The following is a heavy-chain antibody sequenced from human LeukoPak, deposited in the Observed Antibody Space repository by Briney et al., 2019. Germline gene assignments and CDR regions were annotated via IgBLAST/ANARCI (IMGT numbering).Heavy chain of an antibody. CDR3: ARGSGSYLYYYYYMDV. CDR2: ISYDGSNK. Sequence: GGSLRLSCAASGFTFSSYAMHWVRQAPGKGLEWVAVISYDGSNKYYADSVKGRFTISRDNSKNTLYLQMNSLRAEDTAVYYCARGSGSYLYYYYYMDVWGKGTTVTVSS. D-gene: IGHD1-26*01. J-gene: IGHJ6*03. V-gene: IGHV3-30-3*01. CDR1: GFTFSSYA.